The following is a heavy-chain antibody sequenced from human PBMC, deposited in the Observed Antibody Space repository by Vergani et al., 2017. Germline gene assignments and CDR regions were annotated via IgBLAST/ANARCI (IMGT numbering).Heavy chain of an antibody. CDR1: GYTFTSYA. J-gene: IGHJ4*02. CDR2: INAGNGNT. D-gene: IGHD6-19*01. Sequence: VQLVQSGAEVKKPGASVKVSCKASGYTFTSYAMHWVRQAPGQRLEGMGWINAGNGNTKYSQKFQGRVTITRETSASTAYVELSSLRSEDTAVYYCAGRGGQWLSTFDYWGQGTLVTVSS. CDR3: AGRGGQWLSTFDY. V-gene: IGHV1-3*01.